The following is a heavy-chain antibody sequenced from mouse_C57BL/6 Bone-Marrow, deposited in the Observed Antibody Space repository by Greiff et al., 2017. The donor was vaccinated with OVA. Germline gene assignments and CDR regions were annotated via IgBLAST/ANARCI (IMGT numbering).Heavy chain of an antibody. CDR1: GYTFTNYW. CDR3: ARPFYYGTPWFAY. D-gene: IGHD1-1*01. J-gene: IGHJ3*01. V-gene: IGHV1-63*01. CDR2: IYPGGGYT. Sequence: QVHVKQSGAELVRPGTSVKMSCKASGYTFTNYWIGWAKQRPGHGLEWIGDIYPGGGYTNYNEKFKGKATLTADKSSSTAYMQFSSLTSEDSAIYYCARPFYYGTPWFAYWGQGTLVTVSA.